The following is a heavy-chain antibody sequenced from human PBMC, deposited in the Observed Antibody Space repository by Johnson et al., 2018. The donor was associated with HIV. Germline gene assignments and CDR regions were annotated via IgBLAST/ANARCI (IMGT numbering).Heavy chain of an antibody. J-gene: IGHJ3*02. CDR3: AKDLRVFDWFNAYDAFDI. CDR1: GFIFSSYG. V-gene: IGHV3-33*06. CDR2: IWYDGSNK. Sequence: QVQLVASGGGAVQPRRSPRLSCASSGFIFSSYGMHWVRQAPGKGLEWVAVIWYDGSNKYYADSVKGRFTISRDNSKNTLYLQMNSLRADDTAVYYCAKDLRVFDWFNAYDAFDIWGQGTMVTVSS. D-gene: IGHD3-9*01.